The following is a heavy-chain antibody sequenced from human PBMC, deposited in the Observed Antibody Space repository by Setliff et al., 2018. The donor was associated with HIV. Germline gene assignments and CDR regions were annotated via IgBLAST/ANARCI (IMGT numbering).Heavy chain of an antibody. J-gene: IGHJ4*02. CDR1: GYSISSSNYF. CDR2: FHPSGST. V-gene: IGHV4-39*07. Sequence: SETLSLTCTVSGYSISSSNYFWGWIRQPPGKGLEWIGSFHPSGSTSYNPSLKSRVSISVDTSKNQFSLRLSSVTAADTAVYYCARGHTWNYYGGDYFDYWGQGSLVTVSS. CDR3: ARGHTWNYYGGDYFDY. D-gene: IGHD1-7*01.